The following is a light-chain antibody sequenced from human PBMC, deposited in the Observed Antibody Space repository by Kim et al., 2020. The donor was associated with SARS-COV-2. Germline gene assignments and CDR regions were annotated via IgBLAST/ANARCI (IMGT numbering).Light chain of an antibody. J-gene: IGLJ1*01. CDR3: QACHTAPLYV. CDR1: KLEDYY. CDR2: QDT. Sequence: SYELTQPPSVSVSPGQTATITCSGDKLEDYYACWYQQKAGQSPVLVIYQDTKRPSGIPERFSGSNSGNTATLTITGTQAVDEADYYCQACHTAPLYVFGPGTKVTVL. V-gene: IGLV3-1*01.